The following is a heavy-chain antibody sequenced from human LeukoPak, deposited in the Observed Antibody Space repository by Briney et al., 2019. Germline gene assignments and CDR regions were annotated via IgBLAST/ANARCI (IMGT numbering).Heavy chain of an antibody. CDR1: GFTLSSYW. V-gene: IGHV3-7*01. CDR2: IKEDGSEK. J-gene: IGHJ4*02. D-gene: IGHD6-19*01. Sequence: GFLRLSCVASGFTLSSYWMSLVRQSQGKGLEWVANIKEDGSEKDYVDSVKGRFTVSRDNAKNSFFLQMDSVRSEDTAVYYCARDEVSGGWNYWGQGIQVTVSS. CDR3: ARDEVSGGWNY.